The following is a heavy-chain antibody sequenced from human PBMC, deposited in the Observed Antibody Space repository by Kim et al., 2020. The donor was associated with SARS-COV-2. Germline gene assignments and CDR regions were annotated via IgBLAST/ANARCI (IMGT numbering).Heavy chain of an antibody. CDR3: ARHTQENIHYGGNSEFYYYYYMDV. V-gene: IGHV2-70*11. CDR2: IDWDDDK. J-gene: IGHJ6*03. D-gene: IGHD4-17*01. Sequence: SGPTLVKPTQTLTLTCTFSGFSLRTSGMCVSWIRQPPGKALEWLARIDWDDDKYYSTSLKTRLTISKDTSKNQVVLTMTNMDPVDTATYYCARHTQENIHYGGNSEFYYYYYMDVWGKGTTVTVSS. CDR1: GFSLRTSGMC.